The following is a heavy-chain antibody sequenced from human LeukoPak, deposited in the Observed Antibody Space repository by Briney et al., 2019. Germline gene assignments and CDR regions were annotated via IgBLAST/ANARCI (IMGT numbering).Heavy chain of an antibody. CDR3: AKGLNYGDYDN. CDR2: INPDGSTT. J-gene: IGHJ4*02. Sequence: GGSLRLSCGASGFTFSSFWMHWVRQAPGKGLVWVSLINPDGSTTNYADSVKGRFTVSRDNAKNTLYLQMNSLRAEDTAVYYCAKGLNYGDYDNWGQGTLVTVSS. D-gene: IGHD4-17*01. V-gene: IGHV3-74*01. CDR1: GFTFSSFW.